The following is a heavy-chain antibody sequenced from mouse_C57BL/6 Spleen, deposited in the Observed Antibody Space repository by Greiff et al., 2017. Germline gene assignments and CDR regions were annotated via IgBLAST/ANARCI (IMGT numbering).Heavy chain of an antibody. CDR3: ARSGGLRLGYAMDY. V-gene: IGHV1-47*01. Sequence: QVQLQQSGAELVKPGASVKMSCKASGYTFTTYPIEWVKQNHGKSLEWIGNFHPYNDDTKYNEKFKGKATLTVEKSSSTVYLELSRLTSGDSACYYCARSGGLRLGYAMDYWGQGTSVTVSS. J-gene: IGHJ4*01. D-gene: IGHD2-4*01. CDR1: GYTFTTYP. CDR2: FHPYNDDT.